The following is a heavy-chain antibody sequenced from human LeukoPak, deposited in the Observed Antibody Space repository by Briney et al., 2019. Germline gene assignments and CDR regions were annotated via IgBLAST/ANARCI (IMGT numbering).Heavy chain of an antibody. CDR2: ISSSSSYI. CDR1: GFTLSSHS. V-gene: IGHV3-21*04. Sequence: PGGSLRLSCAASGFTLSSHSMNWVRQAPGKGLEWVSSISSSSSYIYYADSVKGRFTISRDNAKNSLYLQMNSLRAEDTAVYYCARVFPTLWFGEYYMDVWGKGTTVTISS. J-gene: IGHJ6*03. CDR3: ARVFPTLWFGEYYMDV. D-gene: IGHD3-10*01.